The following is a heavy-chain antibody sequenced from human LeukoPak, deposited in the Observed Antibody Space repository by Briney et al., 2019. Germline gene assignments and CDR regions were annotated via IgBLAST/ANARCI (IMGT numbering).Heavy chain of an antibody. CDR2: IYSGGST. Sequence: PGGSLRLSCAASGVTVSSNYMSWVRQAPGKGLEWGSVIYSGGSTYYADSVKGRFTISRDNSKNTLYLQMNSLRAEDTAVYYCARDRMVRGVIGSEGFDYWGQGTLVTVSS. CDR1: GVTVSSNY. J-gene: IGHJ4*02. CDR3: ARDRMVRGVIGSEGFDY. D-gene: IGHD3-10*01. V-gene: IGHV3-66*01.